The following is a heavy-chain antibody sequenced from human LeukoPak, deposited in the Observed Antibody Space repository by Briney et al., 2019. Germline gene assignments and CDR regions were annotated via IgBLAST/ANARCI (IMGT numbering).Heavy chain of an antibody. Sequence: SVKVSCKASGYTFTSYGISWVRQAPGQGLEWMGRIIPILGIANYAQKFQGRVTITADKSTSTAYMELSSLRSEDTAVYYCAREGGSRPPGDWGQGTLVTVSS. CDR1: GYTFTSYG. V-gene: IGHV1-69*04. D-gene: IGHD2-15*01. J-gene: IGHJ4*02. CDR2: IIPILGIA. CDR3: AREGGSRPPGD.